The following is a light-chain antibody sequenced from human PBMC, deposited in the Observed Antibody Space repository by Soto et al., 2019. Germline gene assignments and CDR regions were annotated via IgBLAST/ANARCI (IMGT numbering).Light chain of an antibody. CDR2: QDN. CDR3: QAWDSRTYV. Sequence: SYELTQPPSVFVSPGQTATITCSGENLGNKYATWYQQKPGQSPVMVISQDNKRPSGIPERFSGSNSGNTATLTITGTQAVDEADYFCQAWDSRTYVFGTGTKVTVL. V-gene: IGLV3-1*01. J-gene: IGLJ1*01. CDR1: NLGNKY.